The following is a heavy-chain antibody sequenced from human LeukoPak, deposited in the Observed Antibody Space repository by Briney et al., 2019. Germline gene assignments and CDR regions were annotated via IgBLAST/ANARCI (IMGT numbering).Heavy chain of an antibody. CDR2: IKSKTEGGTA. CDR1: GFSFSSVY. J-gene: IGHJ4*02. Sequence: GGSLRLSCAASGFSFSSVYMSWVRQAPGKGLEWVGRIKSKTEGGTADYAAPVKGRFSISRDDSINTVYLEMNSLKTEDTAVYFCSRDQTPYYWGQGTLVTVSS. CDR3: SRDQTPYY. V-gene: IGHV3-15*01.